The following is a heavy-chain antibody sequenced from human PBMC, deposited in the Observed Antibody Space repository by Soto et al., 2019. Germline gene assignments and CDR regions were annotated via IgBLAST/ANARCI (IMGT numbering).Heavy chain of an antibody. CDR2: IIPIFGTS. D-gene: IGHD3-10*01. CDR1: GGTFSSYA. CDR3: ASSGDYGSGSYWYYFDY. J-gene: IGHJ4*02. Sequence: QVQLVQSGAEVKKPGSSVKVSCKASGGTFSSYAISWVRQAPGQGREWMGGIIPIFGTSNYAQKFQGRVTITADESTSTAYMELSSLRSEDTAVYYCASSGDYGSGSYWYYFDYWGQGTLVTVSS. V-gene: IGHV1-69*01.